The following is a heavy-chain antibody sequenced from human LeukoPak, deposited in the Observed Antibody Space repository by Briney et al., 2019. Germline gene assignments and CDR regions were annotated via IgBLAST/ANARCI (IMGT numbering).Heavy chain of an antibody. V-gene: IGHV1-2*02. CDR1: VYIFTGHY. CDR3: ARGRAGFDGFDF. CDR2: INPNSGGT. D-gene: IGHD3-9*01. Sequence: AAVKVSCKASVYIFTGHYLHWVRQAPGQGREWVGCINPNSGGTNYALRFQGRVTVTSDTSIRTAYMDLSGLRSDDTAVFYCARGRAGFDGFDFWGQGTLVNVSS. J-gene: IGHJ3*01.